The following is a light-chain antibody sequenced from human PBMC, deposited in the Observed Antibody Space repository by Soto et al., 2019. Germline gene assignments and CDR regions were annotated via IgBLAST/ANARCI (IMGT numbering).Light chain of an antibody. CDR3: QQYGSSPLT. CDR2: GAS. V-gene: IGKV3-20*01. J-gene: IGKJ4*01. Sequence: ETVLTQSPGTLSLSPGERATLSCRASQSVSSSYLAWYQQKPGQAPRLLIYGASSRATGIPDRFSGSGSGTDFTLTISRLVPEDFAVYYCQQYGSSPLTFGGGTKVEIK. CDR1: QSVSSSY.